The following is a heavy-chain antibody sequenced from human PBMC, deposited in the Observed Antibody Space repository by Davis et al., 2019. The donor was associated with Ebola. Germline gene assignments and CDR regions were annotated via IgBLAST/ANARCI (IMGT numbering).Heavy chain of an antibody. CDR3: ARDGNWNGPRYFDL. J-gene: IGHJ2*01. Sequence: GESLKISCTASEFSIGRFWMSWVRQTPGKGLELVANIKEDGRDKYYVDSVKGRFTISRDNTKNSLYLQMDGLRVEDTGTYFCARDGNWNGPRYFDLWGRGTLATVSS. CDR2: IKEDGRDK. D-gene: IGHD1-1*01. V-gene: IGHV3-7*01. CDR1: EFSIGRFW.